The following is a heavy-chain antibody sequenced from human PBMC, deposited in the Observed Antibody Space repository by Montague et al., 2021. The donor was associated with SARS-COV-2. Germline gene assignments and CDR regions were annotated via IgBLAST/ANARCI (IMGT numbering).Heavy chain of an antibody. D-gene: IGHD3-9*01. CDR3: ARPPGAPYDILTGTYRPVDDY. Sequence: SETLSLTCTVSGGSISSSSYYWGWIRQHPGKGLEWIGSIYYSGSTYYNPSLKSRVTISVDTSKNQFSLKLSSVTAADTAVYYCARPPGAPYDILTGTYRPVDDYWGQGTLVTVSS. J-gene: IGHJ4*02. V-gene: IGHV4-39*01. CDR2: IYYSGST. CDR1: GGSISSSSYY.